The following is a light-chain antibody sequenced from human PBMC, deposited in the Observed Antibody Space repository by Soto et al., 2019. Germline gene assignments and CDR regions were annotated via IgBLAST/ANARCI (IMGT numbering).Light chain of an antibody. V-gene: IGKV3-15*01. J-gene: IGKJ5*01. CDR3: EQYNNRPPIT. CDR2: GVS. CDR1: QSVSSD. Sequence: EIVMTQSPANLSASPGERATLSCRTSQSVSSDLAWYQQKPGQAPRLLIHGVSTRASGVSARFSGGGSATELTLTISSLKSEDAAAYYCEQYNNRPPITCGQGTRLEIK.